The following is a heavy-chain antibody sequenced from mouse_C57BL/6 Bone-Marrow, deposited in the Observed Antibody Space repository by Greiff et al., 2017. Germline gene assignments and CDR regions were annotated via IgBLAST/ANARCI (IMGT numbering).Heavy chain of an antibody. CDR3: ARRGGHGSSSDY. J-gene: IGHJ2*01. Sequence: QVHVKQSGAELVRPGTSVKVSCKASGYAFTNYLIEWVKQRPGQGLEWIGVINPGSGGTNYNEKFKGKATLTADKSSSTAYMQLSSLTSEDSAVYFCARRGGHGSSSDYWGQGTTLTVSS. CDR2: INPGSGGT. D-gene: IGHD1-1*01. CDR1: GYAFTNYL. V-gene: IGHV1-54*01.